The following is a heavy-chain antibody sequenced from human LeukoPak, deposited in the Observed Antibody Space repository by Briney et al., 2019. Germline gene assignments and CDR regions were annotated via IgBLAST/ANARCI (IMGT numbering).Heavy chain of an antibody. Sequence: SETLSLTCAVYGGSFSGYYWSWIRQPPGKGLEWIGEINHSGSTNYNPSLKSRVTISVDTSKNQFSLKLSSVTAADTAVYYCARLPRRGLKYYYDSSGYPSGSAFDIWGQGTMVTVSS. CDR2: INHSGST. V-gene: IGHV4-34*01. J-gene: IGHJ3*02. CDR3: ARLPRRGLKYYYDSSGYPSGSAFDI. CDR1: GGSFSGYY. D-gene: IGHD3-22*01.